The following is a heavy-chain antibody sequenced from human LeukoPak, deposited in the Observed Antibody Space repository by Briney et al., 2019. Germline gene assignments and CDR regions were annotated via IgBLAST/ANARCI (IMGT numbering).Heavy chain of an antibody. CDR1: GFTFSSYW. Sequence: GGSLRLSCAASGFTFSSYWMHWVRQAPGKGLVWVSRINTDGSSTSYADSVKGRFTISRDNAKNTLYLQMNSLRAEDTAVYYCARPLGSGYYRAFDIWGQGTMVTVSS. J-gene: IGHJ3*02. D-gene: IGHD3-3*01. CDR2: INTDGSST. V-gene: IGHV3-74*01. CDR3: ARPLGSGYYRAFDI.